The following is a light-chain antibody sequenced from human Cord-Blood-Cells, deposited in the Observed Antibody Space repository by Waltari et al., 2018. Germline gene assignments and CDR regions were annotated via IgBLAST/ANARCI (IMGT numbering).Light chain of an antibody. V-gene: IGKV3-20*01. J-gene: IGKJ2*01. CDR3: QQYGSSPLYT. CDR2: GAS. Sequence: EIVLTQSPGTLSLSPGERATLSSRASQSVSSSHLAWYQQKPGQAPRLLIYGASSRATGIPDRFSGSGSGTDFTLTISRLEPEDFAVYYCQQYGSSPLYTFGQGTKLEIK. CDR1: QSVSSSH.